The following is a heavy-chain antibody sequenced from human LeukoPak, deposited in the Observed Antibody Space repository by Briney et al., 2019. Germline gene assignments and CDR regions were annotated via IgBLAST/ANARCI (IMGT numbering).Heavy chain of an antibody. CDR3: AKVRFDSSGYYYTYYYYGMDV. J-gene: IGHJ6*02. CDR2: ITNSGGST. D-gene: IGHD3-22*01. Sequence: GGSLRLSCAASGFTFSNFAMSWVRQAPGKGLEWVSAITNSGGSTYYADSVKGRFTVSRDNSKSTLYLQMTSLRGEDTAVYFCAKVRFDSSGYYYTYYYYGMDVWGQGTTVTVSS. V-gene: IGHV3-23*01. CDR1: GFTFSNFA.